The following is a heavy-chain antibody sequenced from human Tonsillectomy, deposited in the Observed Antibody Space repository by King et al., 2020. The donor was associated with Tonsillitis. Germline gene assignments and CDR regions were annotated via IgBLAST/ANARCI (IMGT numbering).Heavy chain of an antibody. CDR2: ISINGGST. D-gene: IGHD3-22*01. CDR1: GFTFSSFA. Sequence: VQLVESGGGLVLPGGSLRLSCSASGFTFSSFAMHWVRQAPGKGLEYVSAISINGGSTYYADSVKGRFTISRDDSRDTLYLQMSSLKAEDTAVYYCVKIHYDSIGYPYWGQGTLVTVSS. J-gene: IGHJ4*02. V-gene: IGHV3-64D*06. CDR3: VKIHYDSIGYPY.